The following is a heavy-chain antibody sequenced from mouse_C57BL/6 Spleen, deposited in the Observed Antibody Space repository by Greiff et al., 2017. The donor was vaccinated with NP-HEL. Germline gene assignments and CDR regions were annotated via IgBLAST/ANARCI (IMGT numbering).Heavy chain of an antibody. V-gene: IGHV1-26*01. CDR2: INPNNGGT. J-gene: IGHJ3*01. CDR3: ARADGGFAY. CDR1: GYTFTDYY. D-gene: IGHD2-3*01. Sequence: VQLQQSGPELVKPGASVKISCKASGYTFTDYYMNWVKQSHGKSLEWIGDINPNNGGTSYKQKFKGKATLTVDKSSSTAYMELRSLTSEDSAVYYCARADGGFAYWGQGTLVTVSA.